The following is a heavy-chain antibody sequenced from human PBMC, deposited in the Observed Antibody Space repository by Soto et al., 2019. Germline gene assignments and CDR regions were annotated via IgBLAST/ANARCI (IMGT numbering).Heavy chain of an antibody. Sequence: GGSLRLSCTASGFTFNTHWMHWVRQAPGRGLVWVSRIYFDGITTNYADSVKGRLTVSRDNAKNTVYLHVNTLRDEDTAVYYCARGGAMGVDYWGQGTLVTVSS. D-gene: IGHD1-26*01. V-gene: IGHV3-74*01. J-gene: IGHJ4*02. CDR3: ARGGAMGVDY. CDR1: GFTFNTHW. CDR2: IYFDGITT.